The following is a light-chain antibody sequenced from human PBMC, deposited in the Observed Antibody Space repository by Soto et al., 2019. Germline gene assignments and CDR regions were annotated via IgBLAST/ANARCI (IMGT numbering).Light chain of an antibody. CDR2: GAS. CDR1: QSVSSN. J-gene: IGKJ1*01. V-gene: IGKV3-15*01. CDR3: QHYNNWPRT. Sequence: ETVMTQSPVTLSVSPGERATLSCRASQSVSSNLAWYQQKPGQAPRLLICGASTRATGIPARFSGSGSGTEFTLTISSLQSEDFAVYYCQHYNNWPRTFGQGTKVEIK.